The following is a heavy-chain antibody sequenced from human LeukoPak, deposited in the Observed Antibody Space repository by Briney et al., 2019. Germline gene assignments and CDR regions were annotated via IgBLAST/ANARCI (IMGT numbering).Heavy chain of an antibody. CDR3: AKVSYYDILTGYFDY. J-gene: IGHJ4*02. CDR1: GFTFSSYW. V-gene: IGHV3-74*01. D-gene: IGHD3-9*01. Sequence: AGGSLRLSCAASGFTFSSYWMSWVRQAPGTGLVCVSRINTDGSSTTYADLVKGRFTISRDNAKNTLYLQMNSLRAEDTAVYYCAKVSYYDILTGYFDYWGQGTLVTVSS. CDR2: INTDGSST.